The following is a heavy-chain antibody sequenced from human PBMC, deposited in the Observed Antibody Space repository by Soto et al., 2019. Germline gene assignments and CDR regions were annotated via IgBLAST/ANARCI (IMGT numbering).Heavy chain of an antibody. CDR3: ASPHGVEADY. CDR2: IYYSGST. D-gene: IGHD2-15*01. J-gene: IGHJ4*02. Sequence: QLQLQESGPGLVKPSETLSLTCTVSGGSISSSSYYWGWIRQPPGKGLEWIGSIYYSGSTYYNPSPKXXVXISXDTSKNQFSLKLSSVTAADTAVYYCASPHGVEADYWGQGTLVTVSS. CDR1: GGSISSSSYY. V-gene: IGHV4-39*01.